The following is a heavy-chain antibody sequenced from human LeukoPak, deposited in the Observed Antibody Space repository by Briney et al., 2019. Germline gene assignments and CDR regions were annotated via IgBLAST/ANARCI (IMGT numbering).Heavy chain of an antibody. Sequence: GGSLRLSCTGSGCTFGDHAMSWVRQAPGKGLEWVGFIRSKAYGGTTEYAASGKGRFRISRDDSESIAYLQLSSLNADDPAVHYCAKDKLRGYYDSSGYYDHWAQGPLVTVSS. CDR3: AKDKLRGYYDSSGYYDH. CDR2: IRSKAYGGTT. J-gene: IGHJ5*02. CDR1: GCTFGDHA. D-gene: IGHD3-22*01. V-gene: IGHV3-49*04.